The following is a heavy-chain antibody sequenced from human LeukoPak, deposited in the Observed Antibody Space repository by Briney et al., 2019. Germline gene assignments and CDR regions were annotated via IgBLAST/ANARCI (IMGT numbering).Heavy chain of an antibody. J-gene: IGHJ3*02. CDR1: GYTFTSYG. V-gene: IGHV1-18*01. Sequence: ASVKVSCKASGYTFTSYGISWVRQAPGQGLEWMGWISAYNGNTNCAQKLQGRVTMTTDTSTSTAYMELRSLRSDDTAVYYCAREFHYYDSSGYYYAFDIWGQGTMVTVSS. D-gene: IGHD3-22*01. CDR3: AREFHYYDSSGYYYAFDI. CDR2: ISAYNGNT.